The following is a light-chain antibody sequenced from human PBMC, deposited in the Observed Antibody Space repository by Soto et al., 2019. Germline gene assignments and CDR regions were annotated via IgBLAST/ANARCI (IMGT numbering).Light chain of an antibody. V-gene: IGKV3-20*01. CDR2: GAS. J-gene: IGKJ1*01. CDR3: QQYGSSPGT. Sequence: EIVLTQSPGTLSLSPGERATLSCRASQSVTSNYIAWYQQTPGQAPRLLIFGASIRDTGIPDRFSGRGSGTVFTLTISILEPEDFAVYYCQQYGSSPGTFGPGTKVEIK. CDR1: QSVTSNY.